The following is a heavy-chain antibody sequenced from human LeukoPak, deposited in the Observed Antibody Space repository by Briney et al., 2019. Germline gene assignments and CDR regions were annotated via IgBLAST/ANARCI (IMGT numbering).Heavy chain of an antibody. CDR2: INPNSGGT. Sequence: ASVKVSCKASGYTFTGYYMHWVRQAPGQGLEWMGWINPNSGGTNYAQKFQGRVTMTKDTSISTAYMELSRLRSDDTAVYYSARERYFTLLNYYYYMDVWGKGTTVTVSS. CDR1: GYTFTGYY. V-gene: IGHV1-2*02. J-gene: IGHJ6*03. CDR3: ARERYFTLLNYYYYMDV. D-gene: IGHD3-9*01.